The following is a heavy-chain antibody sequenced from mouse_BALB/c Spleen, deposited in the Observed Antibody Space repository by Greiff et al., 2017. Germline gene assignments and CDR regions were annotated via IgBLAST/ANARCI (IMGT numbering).Heavy chain of an antibody. J-gene: IGHJ3*01. CDR2: IDPYNGGT. D-gene: IGHD1-1*01. CDR3: ATIYYYGSSYFAWFAY. V-gene: IGHV1S135*01. CDR1: GYAFTSYN. Sequence: VQLQQSGPELVKPGASVKVSCKASGYAFTSYNMYWVKQSHGKSLEWIGYIDPYNGGTSYNQKFKGKATLTVDKSSSTAYMHLNSLTSEDSAVYYCATIYYYGSSYFAWFAYWGQGTLVTVSA.